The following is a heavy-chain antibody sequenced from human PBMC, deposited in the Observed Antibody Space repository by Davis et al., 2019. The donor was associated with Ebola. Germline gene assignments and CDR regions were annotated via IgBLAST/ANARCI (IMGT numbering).Heavy chain of an antibody. D-gene: IGHD3-22*01. V-gene: IGHV1-58*02. Sequence: SVLVSCNASAFTTTSSAMLRVRHARGQRLEWMGWIVVGRGNTNYAQNFQVRVTITADKSTSTAYMELSSMRSEDTAGYYCTRRAYDSSGWYFDYWGQGTLVTVSS. CDR2: IVVGRGNT. CDR1: AFTTTSSA. CDR3: TRRAYDSSGWYFDY. J-gene: IGHJ4*02.